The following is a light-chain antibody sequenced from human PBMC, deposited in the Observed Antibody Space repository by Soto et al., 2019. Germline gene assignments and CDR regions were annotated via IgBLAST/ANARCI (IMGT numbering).Light chain of an antibody. V-gene: IGKV2-24*01. CDR2: KVS. Sequence: DIVMTQPPLSSPVTLGQPASISCRSSQSLVHSDGKNYLSWLQQRPGQSPRLLNYKVSNRFSGVPDRFSGSEAGTDFTPNISMVEAEDVGVYYCMQATQFRPYTFGQGTKLEIK. CDR1: QSLVHSDGKNY. CDR3: MQATQFRPYT. J-gene: IGKJ2*01.